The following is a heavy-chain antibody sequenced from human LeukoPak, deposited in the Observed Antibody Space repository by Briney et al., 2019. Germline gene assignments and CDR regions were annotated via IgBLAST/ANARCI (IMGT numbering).Heavy chain of an antibody. V-gene: IGHV3-30*18. J-gene: IGHJ5*02. D-gene: IGHD3-22*01. CDR2: ISYDGSNK. CDR1: GFTFSSYG. Sequence: GGSLRLSCAASGFTFSSYGMHWVRQAPGKGLEWVAVISYDGSNKYYADSVEGRFTISRDNSKNTLYLQMNSLRAEDTAVYYCAKDGIPMMDPWGQGTLVTVSS. CDR3: AKDGIPMMDP.